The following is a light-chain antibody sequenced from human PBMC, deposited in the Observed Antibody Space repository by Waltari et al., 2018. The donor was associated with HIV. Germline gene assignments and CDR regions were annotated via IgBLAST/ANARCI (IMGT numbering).Light chain of an antibody. V-gene: IGKV2D-29*02. CDR1: QSLKHTDGKTY. CDR2: EVS. CDR3: MQSLHLLYT. J-gene: IGKJ2*01. Sequence: DIVMTQTPPSLSVTPGQPASFSCNSSQSLKHTDGKTYLYWYLQRPGQSPQVLIYEVSKRYAGVPDRFSGSGSGTHFTLKIARFEAEDVGSYYCMQSLHLLYTFGQGTKLEIK.